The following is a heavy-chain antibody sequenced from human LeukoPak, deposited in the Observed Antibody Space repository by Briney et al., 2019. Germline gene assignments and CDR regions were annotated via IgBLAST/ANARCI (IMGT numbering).Heavy chain of an antibody. V-gene: IGHV3-23*01. CDR2: ISYSGGST. D-gene: IGHD3-10*01. CDR1: GFTFSSYA. Sequence: PGGSLRLSCAASGFTFSSYAMSWVRQAPGKGLEWVSTISYSGGSTYYADSVKGRFTFSIDNSKNTLYLQMNSLRAEDTAVYYCAKDRSRDYGSGSYFRGIFGYWGQGTLVTVSS. CDR3: AKDRSRDYGSGSYFRGIFGY. J-gene: IGHJ4*02.